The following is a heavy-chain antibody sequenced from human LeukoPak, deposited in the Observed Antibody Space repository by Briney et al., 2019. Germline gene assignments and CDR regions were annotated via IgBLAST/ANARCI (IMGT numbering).Heavy chain of an antibody. CDR1: GGSISSSSYY. Sequence: SETLSLTCTVSGGSISSSSYYWGWIRQPPGKGLEWIGEINHSGSTNYNPSLKSRVTISVDTSKNNFSLKLISVTAADTAVYHCARTMPHYYYAMDVWGQGTTVTVSS. CDR3: ARTMPHYYYAMDV. J-gene: IGHJ6*02. V-gene: IGHV4-39*07. D-gene: IGHD2-2*01. CDR2: INHSGST.